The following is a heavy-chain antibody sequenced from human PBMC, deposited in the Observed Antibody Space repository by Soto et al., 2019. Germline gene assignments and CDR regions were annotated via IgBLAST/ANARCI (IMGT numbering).Heavy chain of an antibody. D-gene: IGHD3-10*01. CDR1: GASIFRNHW. J-gene: IGHJ6*02. V-gene: IGHV4-4*02. Sequence: QVQLQESGPGLVNPSGTLSLSCAVSGASIFRNHWWSWVRQSPGKGLEWIGEMSSSGPINYNPSLVSRVTISAARSKNEFSLEFTAVSAADTSVYYCARQWIWASGTYDYGLDVWGQGTTVTVSS. CDR3: ARQWIWASGTYDYGLDV. CDR2: MSSSGPI.